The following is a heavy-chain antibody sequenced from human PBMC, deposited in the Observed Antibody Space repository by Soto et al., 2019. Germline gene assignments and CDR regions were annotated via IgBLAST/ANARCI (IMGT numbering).Heavy chain of an antibody. CDR1: GFTFSSYD. J-gene: IGHJ3*02. V-gene: IGHV3-13*05. D-gene: IGHD6-13*01. CDR2: IGTAGDP. Sequence: PGGSLRLSCAAAGFTFSSYDMHWVRQATGKGLEWVSAIGTAGDPYCPGSAKGRYTISRENAKNSLYLQMNSLRAGDTAVYYCARGDSKASYAFDIWGQGTMVTVSS. CDR3: ARGDSKASYAFDI.